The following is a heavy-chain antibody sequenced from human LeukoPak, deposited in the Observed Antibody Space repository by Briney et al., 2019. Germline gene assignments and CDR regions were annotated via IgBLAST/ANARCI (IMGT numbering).Heavy chain of an antibody. J-gene: IGHJ4*02. V-gene: IGHV3-7*01. D-gene: IGHD6-13*01. CDR2: IKQDGSEK. Sequence: GGSLRLSRAASGFTFSGYWMHWVRQAPGKGLEWVANIKQDGSEKHFADSVKGRFTISRDNAENSLYLQMNSLGAEDTAMYYCARGTIAAPGTDYWGQGTLVTASS. CDR3: ARGTIAAPGTDY. CDR1: GFTFSGYW.